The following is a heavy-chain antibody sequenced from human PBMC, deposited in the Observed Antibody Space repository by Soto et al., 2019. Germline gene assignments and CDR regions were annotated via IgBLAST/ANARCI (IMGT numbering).Heavy chain of an antibody. CDR2: MNPNSGNT. CDR1: GYTFTSYD. J-gene: IGHJ4*02. CDR3: ARGHYQLLVTDY. V-gene: IGHV1-8*01. Sequence: ASVKVSCKASGYTFTSYDINWVRQATGQGLEWMGWMNPNSGNTGYAQKFQGRVTMTRNTSISTAYMELSSLRSEDTAVYYCARGHYQLLVTDYWGQGTLVTGSS. D-gene: IGHD2-2*01.